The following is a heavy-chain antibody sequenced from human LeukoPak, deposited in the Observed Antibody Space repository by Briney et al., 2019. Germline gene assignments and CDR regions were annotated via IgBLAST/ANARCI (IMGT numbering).Heavy chain of an antibody. V-gene: IGHV4-39*01. J-gene: IGHJ4*02. D-gene: IGHD1-7*01. Sequence: ASETLSLTCTVSGVSISGSSHYWGWIRQPPGKGLEWIGSIYYGGSTNYNPSLKSRVTISVDTSKNRFSLKLSSVTAADTAVYYCARRNYPYYYDFWGPGILVTVSS. CDR2: IYYGGST. CDR3: ARRNYPYYYDF. CDR1: GVSISGSSHY.